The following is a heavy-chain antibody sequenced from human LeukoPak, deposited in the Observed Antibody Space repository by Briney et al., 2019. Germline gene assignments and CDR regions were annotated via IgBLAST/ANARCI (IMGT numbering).Heavy chain of an antibody. CDR1: GFTFSSYA. CDR2: ISYDGSNK. D-gene: IGHD4-11*01. V-gene: IGHV3-30-3*01. Sequence: GGSLRLSCAASGFTFSSYAMHWVRQAPGKGLEWVAVISYDGSNKYYADSVKGRFTISRDNSKNTLYLQMNSLRAEDTAVYYCARDDYSNSFDYWGQGTLVTVSS. J-gene: IGHJ4*02. CDR3: ARDDYSNSFDY.